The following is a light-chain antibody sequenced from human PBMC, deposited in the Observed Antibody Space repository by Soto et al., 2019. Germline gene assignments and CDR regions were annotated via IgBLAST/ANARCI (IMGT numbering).Light chain of an antibody. Sequence: QSALTQPTSVSGSPGQTITIPCTGTNSDLGAYNYVSWYQHHPGKAPKLMIYEVFIRPSGVSSRFSGSKSGSTASLTISGLLAEDEADYYCSSYTTTDTLYVFGTGTKLTVL. CDR3: SSYTTTDTLYV. CDR2: EVF. J-gene: IGLJ1*01. V-gene: IGLV2-14*01. CDR1: NSDLGAYNY.